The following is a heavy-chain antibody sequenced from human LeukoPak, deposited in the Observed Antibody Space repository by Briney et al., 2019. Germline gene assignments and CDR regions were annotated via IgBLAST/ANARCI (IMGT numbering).Heavy chain of an antibody. Sequence: SETLSLTCTVSDGSISSIIYSWGWIRQPPGKGLEWIGTISSSGTTYYSPSLKSRVTLSVDPSKNHFSLNLSSVTATDSAVYYCARLVRETTVTYYFYYYMDVWGKGTTVTVSS. D-gene: IGHD4-17*01. V-gene: IGHV4-39*02. CDR2: ISSSGTT. CDR1: DGSISSIIYS. J-gene: IGHJ6*03. CDR3: ARLVRETTVTYYFYYYMDV.